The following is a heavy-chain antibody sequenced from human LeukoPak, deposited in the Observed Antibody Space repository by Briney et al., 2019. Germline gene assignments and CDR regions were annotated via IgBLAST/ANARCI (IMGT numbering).Heavy chain of an antibody. CDR1: GGSILSTNW. Sequence: SETLSLTCAVSGGSILSTNWWSWVRQPPGRGLEWIGEVHLSGASNYNPSLKSRVNMSIDKSRNQLSLELTSVTAADTAMYYCGRESGAFSPFGFWGQGTLVTVSS. J-gene: IGHJ1*01. V-gene: IGHV4-4*02. D-gene: IGHD1-26*01. CDR2: VHLSGAS. CDR3: GRESGAFSPFGF.